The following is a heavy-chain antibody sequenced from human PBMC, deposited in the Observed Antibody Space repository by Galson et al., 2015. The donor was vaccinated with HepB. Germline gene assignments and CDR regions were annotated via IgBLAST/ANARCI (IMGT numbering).Heavy chain of an antibody. CDR2: IIPIFGTA. CDR1: GGTFSSYA. J-gene: IGHJ3*02. D-gene: IGHD4-17*01. Sequence: SVKVSCKASGGTFSSYAISWVRQAPGQGLEWMGGIIPIFGTANYAQKFQGRVTITADESTSTAYMELSSLRSEDTAVYYCAREPHNTGSDAFDIWGQGTMVTVSS. CDR3: AREPHNTGSDAFDI. V-gene: IGHV1-69*13.